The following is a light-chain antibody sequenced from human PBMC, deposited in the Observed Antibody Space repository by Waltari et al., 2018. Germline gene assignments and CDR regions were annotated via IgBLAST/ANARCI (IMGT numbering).Light chain of an antibody. CDR3: QHYDNYPIT. V-gene: IGKV1-5*03. CDR2: KAS. CDR1: KSISSW. J-gene: IGKJ5*01. Sequence: DIQMTQSPSTLSAPVGDRVTITCRASKSISSWLAWYQQKPGKAPNLLIYKASTLESGVPSRFSGSGSGTEFTLTISSLQPDDFATYYCQHYDNYPITFGQGTRLEIK.